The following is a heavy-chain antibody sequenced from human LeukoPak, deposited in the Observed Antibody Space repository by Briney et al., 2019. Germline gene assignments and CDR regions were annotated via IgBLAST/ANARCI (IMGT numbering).Heavy chain of an antibody. CDR3: ARERKQLWLKGSDY. D-gene: IGHD5-18*01. CDR1: GFTFSSYS. CDR2: ISSSSSYI. J-gene: IGHJ4*02. V-gene: IGHV3-21*01. Sequence: PGGSLRLSCAASGFTFSSYSMNWVRQAPGKGLEWVSSISSSSSYIYYADSVKGRFTISRDNAKNLLYLQMNSLRAEDTAVYYCARERKQLWLKGSDYWGQGTLVTVSS.